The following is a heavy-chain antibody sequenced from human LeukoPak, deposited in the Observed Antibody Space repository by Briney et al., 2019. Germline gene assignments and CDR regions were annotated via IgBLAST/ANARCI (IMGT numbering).Heavy chain of an antibody. CDR3: ARGGPSSSGYAGDGFDI. Sequence: PSETLSLTCSVSGDCMSSYYWSWIRQPPGKGLEWIGYIYYNGNTNYNPSLKNRVTITVDRSKNEFSLKLNSVTAADTAVYFCARGGPSSSGYAGDGFDIWGQGTMVTVSS. CDR1: GDCMSSYY. V-gene: IGHV4-59*01. D-gene: IGHD3-22*01. J-gene: IGHJ3*02. CDR2: IYYNGNT.